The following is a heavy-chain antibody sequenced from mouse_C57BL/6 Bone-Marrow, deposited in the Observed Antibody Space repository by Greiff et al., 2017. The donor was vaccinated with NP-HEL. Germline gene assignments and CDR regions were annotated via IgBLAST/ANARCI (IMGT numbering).Heavy chain of an antibody. CDR3: ARGTTVWYFDV. CDR2: IDPEAGET. V-gene: IGHV14-2*01. J-gene: IGHJ1*03. D-gene: IGHD1-1*01. CDR1: GFNIKAYY. Sequence: VHVKQSGAELVKPGASVKLSCTASGFNIKAYYMHWVKQRTEQGLAWIGRIDPEAGETKYDPKFQGKATITADTSSNTAYRQLSSLTSEDTAVYYWARGTTVWYFDVWGTGTTVTVSS.